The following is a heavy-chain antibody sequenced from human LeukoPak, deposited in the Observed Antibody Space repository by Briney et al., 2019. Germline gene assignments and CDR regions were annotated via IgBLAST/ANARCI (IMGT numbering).Heavy chain of an antibody. V-gene: IGHV1-69*13. CDR3: ARVSVYSYGYDLFDY. J-gene: IGHJ4*02. CDR1: GGTFSSYA. D-gene: IGHD5-18*01. CDR2: IIPIFGTA. Sequence: ASVKVSCKASGGTFSSYAISWVRQAPGQGLEWMGGIIPIFGTANYAQKFQGRVTITADESTSTAYMELSGLRSEDTAVYYCARVSVYSYGYDLFDYWGQGTLVTVSS.